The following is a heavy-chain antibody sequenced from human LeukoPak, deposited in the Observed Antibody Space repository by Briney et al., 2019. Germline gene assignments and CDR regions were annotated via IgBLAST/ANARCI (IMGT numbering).Heavy chain of an antibody. CDR2: ISGSGGST. CDR3: AKGGYYYYYYMDV. V-gene: IGHV3-23*01. Sequence: PGGSLRLSCAASGFTFSNAWMNWVRQAPGKGLEWVSAISGSGGSTYYADSVKGRFTISRDNSKNTLYLQMNSLRAEDTAVYYCAKGGYYYYYYMDVWGKGTTVTVSS. J-gene: IGHJ6*03. CDR1: GFTFSNAW.